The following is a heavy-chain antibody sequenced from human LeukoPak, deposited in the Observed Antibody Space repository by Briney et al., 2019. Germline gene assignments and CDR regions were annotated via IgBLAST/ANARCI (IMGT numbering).Heavy chain of an antibody. Sequence: GGSLRLSCAASGFTFSSYWMHWVRQAPGKGLVWVSRINSDGSSTNYADPVKGRFTISRDNAKNTLYLQMNGLRAEDTAVYYCATSTYCSGGSCYSRTFQYWGQGTLVTVSS. CDR3: ATSTYCSGGSCYSRTFQY. CDR2: INSDGSST. D-gene: IGHD2-15*01. V-gene: IGHV3-74*01. CDR1: GFTFSSYW. J-gene: IGHJ4*02.